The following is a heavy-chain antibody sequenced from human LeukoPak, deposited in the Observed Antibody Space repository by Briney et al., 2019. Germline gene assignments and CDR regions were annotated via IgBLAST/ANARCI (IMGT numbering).Heavy chain of an antibody. J-gene: IGHJ4*02. CDR1: GGSISSSNW. Sequence: SETLSLTCAVSGGSISSSNWWSWVRQPPGKGLEWIGEIYHSGSTNYNPSLKSRVTISVDKSKNQFSLKLSSVTAADTAVYYCARESPINYGSGTSHLDYWGQGTLVTVSS. CDR2: IYHSGST. D-gene: IGHD3-10*01. V-gene: IGHV4-4*02. CDR3: ARESPINYGSGTSHLDY.